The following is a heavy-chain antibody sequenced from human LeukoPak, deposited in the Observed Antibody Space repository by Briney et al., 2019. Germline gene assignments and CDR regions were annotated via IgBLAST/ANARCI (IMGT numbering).Heavy chain of an antibody. CDR3: AKDLVWELPPSFDY. CDR1: GFTVSSNY. CDR2: IYSGGST. V-gene: IGHV3-53*01. D-gene: IGHD1-26*01. J-gene: IGHJ4*02. Sequence: PGGSLRLSCAASGFTVSSNYMSWVRQAPGKGLEWVSVIYSGGSTYYADSVKGRFTISRDNSKNTLYLQMNSLRAEDTAVYYCAKDLVWELPPSFDYWGQGTLATVSS.